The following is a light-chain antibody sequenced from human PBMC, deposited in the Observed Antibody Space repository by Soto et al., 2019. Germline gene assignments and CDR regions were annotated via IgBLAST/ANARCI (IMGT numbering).Light chain of an antibody. CDR1: QSIGSW. V-gene: IGKV1-5*01. CDR2: DAS. CDR3: QQYNSYPPN. J-gene: IGKJ4*01. Sequence: DVQMTQSPSTLSASVGDRVTITCRASQSIGSWLAWYQQKPGKAPKLLIYDASNLENGVPSRFSGSGSGTEFALTINSLQADDFATYYCQQYNSYPPNFGGGTKLEI.